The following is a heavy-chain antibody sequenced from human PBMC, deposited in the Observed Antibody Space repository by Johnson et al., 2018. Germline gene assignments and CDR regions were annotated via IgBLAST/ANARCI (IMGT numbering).Heavy chain of an antibody. Sequence: QVQLQQWGAGLLKPSETXSLTCAVYGGSFSGYYWSWIRPPPGKGLEWIGEINHRGRTNYNPSLQTPVTISVDTSNNQFPLTLSSVTAADPAVYYCARGPHVIGGWYLRYCQHWGQGTLVTVSS. V-gene: IGHV4-34*01. J-gene: IGHJ1*01. CDR2: INHRGRT. CDR1: GGSFSGYY. D-gene: IGHD6-19*01. CDR3: ARGPHVIGGWYLRYCQH.